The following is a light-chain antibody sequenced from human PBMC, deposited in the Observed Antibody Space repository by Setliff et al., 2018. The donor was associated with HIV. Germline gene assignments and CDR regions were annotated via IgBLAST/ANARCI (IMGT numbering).Light chain of an antibody. Sequence: QSVLSQPRSVSGSPGQSVTISCTGTSNDVGGYIYVSWYQHHPGKAPKLMIYEVSKRPSGVPDRFYGSKSGNTASLTISELQAEDEADYYCCSYAGTPYVFGTGTKVTVL. V-gene: IGLV2-11*01. CDR2: EVS. CDR1: SNDVGGYIY. CDR3: CSYAGTPYV. J-gene: IGLJ1*01.